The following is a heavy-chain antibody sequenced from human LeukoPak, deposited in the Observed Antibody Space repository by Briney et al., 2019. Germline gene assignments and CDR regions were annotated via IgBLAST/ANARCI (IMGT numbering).Heavy chain of an antibody. V-gene: IGHV1-69*13. Sequence: SVKVSCKASGGTFSSYAISWVRRAPGQGLEWMGGIIPIFGTANYAQKFQGRVTITADESTSTAYMELSSLRSEDTAVYYCARGEMATISPWYFDLWGRGTLVTVSS. CDR1: GGTFSSYA. CDR3: ARGEMATISPWYFDL. CDR2: IIPIFGTA. D-gene: IGHD5-24*01. J-gene: IGHJ2*01.